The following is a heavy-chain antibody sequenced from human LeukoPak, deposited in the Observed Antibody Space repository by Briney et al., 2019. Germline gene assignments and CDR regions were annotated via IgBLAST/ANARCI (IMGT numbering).Heavy chain of an antibody. J-gene: IGHJ4*02. V-gene: IGHV3-7*01. CDR1: GFTFSTYW. D-gene: IGHD3-10*01. CDR2: IKTDGSEK. Sequence: GGSLRLSCAVSGFTFSTYWMSWVRQAPGKGLEWVANIKTDGSEKYYVDSVKGRFTISRDNAKNSLYLQMNSLRAEDTAVYYCARDWNGSGSPNDFWGQGTLVTVSS. CDR3: ARDWNGSGSPNDF.